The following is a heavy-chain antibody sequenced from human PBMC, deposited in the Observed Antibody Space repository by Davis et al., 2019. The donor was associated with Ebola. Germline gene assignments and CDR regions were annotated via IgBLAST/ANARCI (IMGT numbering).Heavy chain of an antibody. V-gene: IGHV3-9*01. J-gene: IGHJ4*02. CDR3: VKDVNPLGLQLDS. Sequence: GGSLRLSCAVSGFTFDDYAMHWVRQGPGKGLEWVSGISWNSGIITYADSVKGRFTISRDNAENSLYLQMNSLRPEDTALYYCVKDVNPLGLQLDSWGQGTLVTVSS. CDR2: ISWNSGII. CDR1: GFTFDDYA.